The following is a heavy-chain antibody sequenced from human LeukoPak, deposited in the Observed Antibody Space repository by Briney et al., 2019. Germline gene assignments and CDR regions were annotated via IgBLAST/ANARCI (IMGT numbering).Heavy chain of an antibody. CDR3: ARAPRITIFGVVKGYFDY. J-gene: IGHJ4*02. Sequence: GASVKVSCKASGYTFTSYGISWVRQAPGQGLEWMGWISAYNGNTNYAQKLQGRVTMTTDTSTSTAYMELRSLRSDDTAVYYCARAPRITIFGVVKGYFDYWGQGTLVTVSS. V-gene: IGHV1-18*01. CDR2: ISAYNGNT. CDR1: GYTFTSYG. D-gene: IGHD3-3*01.